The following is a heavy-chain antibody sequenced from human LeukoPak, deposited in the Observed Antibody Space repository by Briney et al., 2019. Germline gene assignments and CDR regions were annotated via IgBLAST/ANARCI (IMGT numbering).Heavy chain of an antibody. D-gene: IGHD4-17*01. CDR2: IYYSGST. CDR3: ARERYGDGWFDP. CDR1: GRSISSYY. J-gene: IGHJ5*02. V-gene: IGHV4-59*12. Sequence: SETLSLTCTVSGRSISSYYWSWIRQPTGKGLEWLGYIYYSGSTNYNPSLKSRVTISVDTSKNQFSLKLSSVTAADTAVYYCARERYGDGWFDPWGQGTLVTVSS.